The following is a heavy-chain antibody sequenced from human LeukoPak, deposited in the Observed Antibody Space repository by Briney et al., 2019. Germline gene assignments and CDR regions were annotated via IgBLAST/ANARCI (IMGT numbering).Heavy chain of an antibody. V-gene: IGHV4-59*01. D-gene: IGHD4-23*01. CDR1: GASISSSY. CDR2: ISYRGNT. CDR3: ARDRYGGNSGEFDY. J-gene: IGHJ4*02. Sequence: SETLSLTCTVSGASISSSYWTWIRQPPGKGLECIGYISYRGNTDYNPSLKSRVTILVDTSKNQFSLKLSSVTAADTAVYYCARDRYGGNSGEFDYWGQGTLVTVSS.